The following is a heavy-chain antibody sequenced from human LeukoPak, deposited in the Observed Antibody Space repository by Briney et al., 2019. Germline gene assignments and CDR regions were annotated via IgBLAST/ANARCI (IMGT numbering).Heavy chain of an antibody. CDR1: GGSFSGYY. CDR2: INHSGTT. CDR3: ARDSYGSGSYNY. V-gene: IGHV4-34*01. Sequence: SETLSLTCAVYGGSFSGYYWSWIRQPPGKGLEWIGEINHSGTTYYNPSLKSRVTISLATSKNQFSLKLSSVTAADTAVYYCARDSYGSGSYNYWGQGTLVTVSS. D-gene: IGHD3-10*01. J-gene: IGHJ4*02.